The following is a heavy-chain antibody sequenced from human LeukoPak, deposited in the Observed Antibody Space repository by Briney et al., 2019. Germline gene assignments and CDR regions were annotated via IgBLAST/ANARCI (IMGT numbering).Heavy chain of an antibody. CDR1: GFIFSNYW. J-gene: IGHJ4*02. V-gene: IGHV3-74*01. Sequence: GGSLRLSCAASGFIFSNYWMHWVRQAPGEGLVWVSRIKSDGSSTSYADSVKGRFTISRDNAKNTLYLQMNSLRAEDTAVYYCARDFYYDSSDQSGVDYWGQGTLVTVSS. D-gene: IGHD3-22*01. CDR3: ARDFYYDSSDQSGVDY. CDR2: IKSDGSST.